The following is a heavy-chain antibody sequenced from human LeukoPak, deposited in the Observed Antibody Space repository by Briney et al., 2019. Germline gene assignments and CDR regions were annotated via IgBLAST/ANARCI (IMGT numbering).Heavy chain of an antibody. J-gene: IGHJ6*03. Sequence: SETLSLTCTVSGGSISSYYWSWIRQPPGKGLEWIGYIYYSGSTNYNPSLKSRVTISVDTSKNQFSLKLSSVTAADTAVYYCARVIVVVPAATYYMDVWGKGTTVTVSS. CDR1: GGSISSYY. D-gene: IGHD2-2*01. CDR2: IYYSGST. V-gene: IGHV4-59*01. CDR3: ARVIVVVPAATYYMDV.